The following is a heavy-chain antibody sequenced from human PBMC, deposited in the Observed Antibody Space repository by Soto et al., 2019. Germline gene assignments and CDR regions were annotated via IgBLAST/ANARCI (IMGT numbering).Heavy chain of an antibody. Sequence: QVQLEQSGAEVKKPGSSVKVSCKASGGTFSTSAISWVRQAPGQGLEWMGGIMPIFRTPDDAQQFQGRVTITADESTSTAYMELSGLKSDDTAVYYCARDKDRQQLGGNYYYILDVWGQGTTVTVSS. CDR1: GGTFSTSA. V-gene: IGHV1-69*12. D-gene: IGHD3-3*02. CDR2: IMPIFRTP. CDR3: ARDKDRQQLGGNYYYILDV. J-gene: IGHJ6*02.